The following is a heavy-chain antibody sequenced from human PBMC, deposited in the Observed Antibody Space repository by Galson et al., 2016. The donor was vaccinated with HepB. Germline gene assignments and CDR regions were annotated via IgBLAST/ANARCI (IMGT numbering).Heavy chain of an antibody. Sequence: SLRLSCAASGFTFITYSMNWVRQAPGKGLEWVSSISGTGTYIYYAESVKGRFTISRDNAKNLLYLQMNSLRAEDTAVSYCARGSNYDILTGYLSWGQGTLVTVSS. CDR2: ISGTGTYI. CDR1: GFTFITYS. CDR3: ARGSNYDILTGYLS. J-gene: IGHJ4*02. V-gene: IGHV3-21*06. D-gene: IGHD3-9*01.